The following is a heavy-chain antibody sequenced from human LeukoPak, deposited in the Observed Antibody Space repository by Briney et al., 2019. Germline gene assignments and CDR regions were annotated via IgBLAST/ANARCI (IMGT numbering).Heavy chain of an antibody. CDR3: ARDEGIAVAGVFDY. J-gene: IGHJ4*02. CDR2: IIPIFGIA. CDR1: GGTFSSYA. V-gene: IGHV1-69*04. Sequence: SVKVSCKASGGTFSSYAISWVRQAPGQGLEWMRRIIPIFGIANYAQKFQGRVTITADKSTSTAYMELSSLRSEDTAVYYCARDEGIAVAGVFDYWGQGTLVTVSS. D-gene: IGHD6-19*01.